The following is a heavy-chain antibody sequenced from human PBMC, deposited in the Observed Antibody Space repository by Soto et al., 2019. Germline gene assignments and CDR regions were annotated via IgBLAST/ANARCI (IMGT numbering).Heavy chain of an antibody. J-gene: IGHJ6*02. CDR2: IIPIFGTA. V-gene: IGHV1-69*13. CDR3: ARVNCSGGSCYWPLDYYYGMDV. Sequence: SVKVSCKASGGTFSSYAISWVRQAPGQGLEWMGGIIPIFGTANYAQKFQGRVTITADESTSTAYMELSSLRSEDTAVYYCARVNCSGGSCYWPLDYYYGMDVWGQGTTVTVSS. D-gene: IGHD2-15*01. CDR1: GGTFSSYA.